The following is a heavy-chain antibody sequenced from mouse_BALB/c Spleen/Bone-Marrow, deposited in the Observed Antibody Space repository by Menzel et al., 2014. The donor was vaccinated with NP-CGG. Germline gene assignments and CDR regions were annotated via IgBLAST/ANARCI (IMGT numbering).Heavy chain of an antibody. CDR2: IDPANGNT. J-gene: IGHJ4*01. CDR1: GFNIKDTY. Sequence: EVKLQESGAELVKPGASVKLSCTASGFNIKDTYMHWVKQRPEQGLEWIGRIDPANGNTKYDPKFQGKATITADTSSNTAYLQLSSLTSEDTAVYYCARWLLPYGLDYWGQGTSVTVPS. D-gene: IGHD2-3*01. CDR3: ARWLLPYGLDY. V-gene: IGHV14-3*02.